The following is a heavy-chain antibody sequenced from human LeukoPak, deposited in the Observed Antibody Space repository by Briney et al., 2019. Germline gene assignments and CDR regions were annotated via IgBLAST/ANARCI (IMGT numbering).Heavy chain of an antibody. D-gene: IGHD5-18*01. CDR1: GFSFDDFA. CDR3: AKSHGYSYGFDY. Sequence: PGGSLRLSCAASGFSFDDFAMHWVRQRPGKGLEWVSGISWNTNTIQYADSVKGRFTISRDNAKKSLYLQMNSLRAEDTAVYYCAKSHGYSYGFDYWGQGTLVTVSS. J-gene: IGHJ4*02. CDR2: ISWNTNTI. V-gene: IGHV3-9*01.